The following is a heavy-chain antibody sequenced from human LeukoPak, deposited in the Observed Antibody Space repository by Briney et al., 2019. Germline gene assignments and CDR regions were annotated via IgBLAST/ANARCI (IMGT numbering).Heavy chain of an antibody. D-gene: IGHD3-3*01. V-gene: IGHV3-23*01. CDR2: ISGSGGGT. Sequence: GESLRLAWAASGFTFSRYGMSWVRQAAGEGLVWVGAISGSGGGTYYADSVKGRFTISRDTSKNTLYLQMNSLRADDTAVYYCAIEPRITIFGVAGDWGQGTLVTVSS. CDR1: GFTFSRYG. J-gene: IGHJ4*02. CDR3: AIEPRITIFGVAGD.